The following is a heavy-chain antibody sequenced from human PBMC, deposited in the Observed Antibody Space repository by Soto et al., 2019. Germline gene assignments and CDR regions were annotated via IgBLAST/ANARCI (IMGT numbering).Heavy chain of an antibody. D-gene: IGHD4-17*01. V-gene: IGHV3-23*01. CDR2: ISGSGGST. Sequence: PGGSLRLSCAASGFTFSSYAMSWVRQAPGKGLEWVSAISGSGGSTYYADSVKGRFTISRDNSKNTLYLQMNSLRAEDTAVYYWAKDEEGDYDSSSWGQGTLVTVSS. J-gene: IGHJ4*02. CDR1: GFTFSSYA. CDR3: AKDEEGDYDSSS.